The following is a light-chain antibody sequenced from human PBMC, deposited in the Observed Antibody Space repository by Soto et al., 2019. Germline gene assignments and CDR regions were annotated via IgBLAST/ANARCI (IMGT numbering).Light chain of an antibody. V-gene: IGKV3-15*01. CDR1: QSVSID. J-gene: IGKJ1*01. CDR2: GAS. Sequence: EIVMTQSPATLSVSPGERATVSCRASQSVSIDLAWYQQRPGQAPRLLIYGASTRATGIPARFSGSGSGTEFTLTISSLQSEDFAVYYCQQYNYWPPWTFGQGTKVDIK. CDR3: QQYNYWPPWT.